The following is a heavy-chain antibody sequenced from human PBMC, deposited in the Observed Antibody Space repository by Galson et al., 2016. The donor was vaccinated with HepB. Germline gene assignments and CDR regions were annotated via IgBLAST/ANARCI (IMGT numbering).Heavy chain of an antibody. CDR3: ARARGSQKSDFNS. Sequence: SLRLSCAASGFTFSSYSMNWVRQAPGKGLEWVSSISSSSTYIYYADSVKGRFTISRDNAKNSLYLEMNSLRVEDTAVYYCARARGSQKSDFNSWVQGTRVTVSS. CDR2: ISSSSTYI. D-gene: IGHD1-26*01. V-gene: IGHV3-21*01. J-gene: IGHJ4*02. CDR1: GFTFSSYS.